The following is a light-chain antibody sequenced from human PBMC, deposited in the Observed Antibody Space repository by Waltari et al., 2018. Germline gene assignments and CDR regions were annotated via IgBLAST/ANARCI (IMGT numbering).Light chain of an antibody. J-gene: IGKJ1*01. CDR2: GAF. Sequence: EMVLTQSPGTLSWSPGERATLSCRASQSIRSNYLAWFQKKPGQAPRLLIYGAFDRATGIPDRFSGSGSGTDFTLTISRLEPEDFAVYYCQQYHTTSWTFGQGTKVEI. CDR1: QSIRSNY. CDR3: QQYHTTSWT. V-gene: IGKV3-20*01.